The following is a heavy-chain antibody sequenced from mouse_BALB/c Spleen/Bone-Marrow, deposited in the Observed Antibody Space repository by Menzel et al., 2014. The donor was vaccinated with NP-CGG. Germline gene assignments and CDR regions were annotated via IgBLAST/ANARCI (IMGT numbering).Heavy chain of an antibody. V-gene: IGHV3-2*02. CDR3: ARFGYDGYWYFDV. D-gene: IGHD2-2*01. CDR2: ISYSGST. CDR1: GYSITSDYA. J-gene: IGHJ1*01. Sequence: ESGPGLVKPSQSLSLPCTVTGYSITSDYAWNWIRQLPGNKLEWMGYISYSGSTSYNPSLKSRISITRDTSKNQFFLQLNSVTTEDTATYYCARFGYDGYWYFDVWGAGTTVTVSS.